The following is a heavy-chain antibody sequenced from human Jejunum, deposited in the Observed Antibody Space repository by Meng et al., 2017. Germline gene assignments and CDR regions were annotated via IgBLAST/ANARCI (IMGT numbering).Heavy chain of an antibody. V-gene: IGHV3-74*01. Sequence: GGSLRLSCAGSGFTFSSHWMNWVRQAPGKGLVWVSRISGDGSSTNYADSVKGRFTISRDNAKNTLYLQMNSLRAEDTAVYYCARAGIAVSDKGDYWGQGTLVTVSS. CDR1: GFTFSSHW. CDR3: ARAGIAVSDKGDY. CDR2: ISGDGSST. D-gene: IGHD6-19*01. J-gene: IGHJ4*02.